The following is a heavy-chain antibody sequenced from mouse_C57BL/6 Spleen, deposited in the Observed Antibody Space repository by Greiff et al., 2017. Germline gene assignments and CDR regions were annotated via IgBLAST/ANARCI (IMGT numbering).Heavy chain of an antibody. CDR2: SRNKANDYTT. V-gene: IGHV7-1*01. D-gene: IGHD2-12*01. CDR1: GFTFSDFY. Sequence: EVKLVESGGGLVQSGRSLRLSCATSGFTFSDFYMEWVRQAPGKGLEWIAASRNKANDYTTEYSASVKGRFIVSRDTSQSSLYRQMNALRAEDTDIYYCARDGYYDAMDYWGQGTSVTVSS. CDR3: ARDGYYDAMDY. J-gene: IGHJ4*01.